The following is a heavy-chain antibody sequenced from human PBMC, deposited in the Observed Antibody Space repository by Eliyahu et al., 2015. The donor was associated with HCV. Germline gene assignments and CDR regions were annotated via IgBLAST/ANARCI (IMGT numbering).Heavy chain of an antibody. V-gene: IGHV3-33*01. Sequence: QVQLVESGGGVVQPGRSLRLSCAASGFXFSSXGXXWVRQAPGKGLGWVAVIWYDGSNKYYADSVKGRFTISRDNSKNTLYLQMNSLRAEDTAVYYCARERRGSSAVPGWGYYYYGMDVWGQGTTVTVSS. D-gene: IGHD6-6*01. CDR1: GFXFSSXG. J-gene: IGHJ6*02. CDR3: ARERRGSSAVPGWGYYYYGMDV. CDR2: IWYDGSNK.